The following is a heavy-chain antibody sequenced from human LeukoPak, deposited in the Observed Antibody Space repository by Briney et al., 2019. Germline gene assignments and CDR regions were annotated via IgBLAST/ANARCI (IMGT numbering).Heavy chain of an antibody. Sequence: GGSLRLSRAASGFTFSSYWMHWVRQAPGKGLVWVSRINSDGSSTSYADSVKGRFTISRDNAKNTLYLQMNSLRAEDTAVYYCAGAARFSGYVDYWGQGTLVTVSS. CDR3: AGAARFSGYVDY. V-gene: IGHV3-74*01. D-gene: IGHD6-13*01. CDR1: GFTFSSYW. CDR2: INSDGSST. J-gene: IGHJ4*02.